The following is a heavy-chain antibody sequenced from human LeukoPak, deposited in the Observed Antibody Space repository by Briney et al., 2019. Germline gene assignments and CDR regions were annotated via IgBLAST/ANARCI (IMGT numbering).Heavy chain of an antibody. D-gene: IGHD4-17*01. CDR2: IYPGDSDT. CDR3: ARLSRNYGDYLYYFDY. V-gene: IGHV5-51*01. Sequence: GESLKISCKGSGYSFTSYWIGWVRQVPGKGLEWMGIIYPGDSDTRYSPSFQGQVTISADKSISTAYLQWSSLKASDTAMYYCARLSRNYGDYLYYFDYWGQGTLVTVSS. CDR1: GYSFTSYW. J-gene: IGHJ4*02.